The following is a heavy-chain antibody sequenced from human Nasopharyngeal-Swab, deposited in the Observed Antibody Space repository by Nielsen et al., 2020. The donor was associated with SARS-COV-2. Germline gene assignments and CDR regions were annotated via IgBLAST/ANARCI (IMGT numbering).Heavy chain of an antibody. D-gene: IGHD3-22*01. J-gene: IGHJ6*02. Sequence: SETLSLTCTVSGGSISSYYWSWIRQPPGKGLEWIGYIYYSGSTNYNPSLKSRVTISVDTSKNQFSLKLSSVTAADTAVYYCARAPYYELAYYYYGMDVWGQGTTDTVSS. CDR2: IYYSGST. CDR3: ARAPYYELAYYYYGMDV. CDR1: GGSISSYY. V-gene: IGHV4-59*12.